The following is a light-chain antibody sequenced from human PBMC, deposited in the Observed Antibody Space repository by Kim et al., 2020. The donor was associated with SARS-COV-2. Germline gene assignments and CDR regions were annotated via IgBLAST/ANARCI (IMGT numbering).Light chain of an antibody. CDR2: SAS. V-gene: IGKV1-39*01. Sequence: DIKMTQSPSSLSASVGDTVTISCRASQTISNYLQWYQQKPGKAPNLLIYSASTLQSGVPSRFSGSASGTEFTLTISNLQPEDFASYYCHQTSVTPCTFGQGTKVDIK. CDR3: HQTSVTPCT. CDR1: QTISNY. J-gene: IGKJ1*01.